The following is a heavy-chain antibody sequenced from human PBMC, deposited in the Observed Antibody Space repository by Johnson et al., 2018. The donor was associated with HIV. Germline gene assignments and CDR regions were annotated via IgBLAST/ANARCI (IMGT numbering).Heavy chain of an antibody. V-gene: IGHV3-30*14. CDR1: GFTFNSYA. CDR3: ARDASDYGSANDAFDI. D-gene: IGHD3-10*01. J-gene: IGHJ3*02. Sequence: VQLVESGGGVVQPGRSLRLSCAASGFTFNSYAMHWVRQAPGKGLEWVAVISYDGSNKYYADSVKGRFTISRDNSKNTLYLQMNSLRAEDTAVYYCARDASDYGSANDAFDIWGQGTMVTVSS. CDR2: ISYDGSNK.